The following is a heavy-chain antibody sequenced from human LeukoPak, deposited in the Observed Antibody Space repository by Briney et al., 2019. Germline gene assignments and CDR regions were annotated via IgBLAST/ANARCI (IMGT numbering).Heavy chain of an antibody. CDR2: KNPNSGNT. Sequence: GASVKLSCKASGYTFTSYDINWVRQATGQGLEWMGWKNPNSGNTGYAQKFQGRVTMTRNTSISTAYMELSSLRSEDTAVYYCARGLPDFWSGYYTGDDYWGQGTLVTVSS. V-gene: IGHV1-8*01. J-gene: IGHJ4*02. D-gene: IGHD3-3*01. CDR3: ARGLPDFWSGYYTGDDY. CDR1: GYTFTSYD.